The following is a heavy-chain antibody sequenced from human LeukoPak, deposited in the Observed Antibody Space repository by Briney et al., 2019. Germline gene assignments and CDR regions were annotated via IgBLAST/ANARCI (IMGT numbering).Heavy chain of an antibody. CDR3: ARDLRSSGYYAFDY. V-gene: IGHV3-7*01. Sequence: PGGSLRLSCAASGFTFSTYYMSWVRQAPGTGQEWVANIKQDGSEKYYVDSVKGRFTISRDNAKNSLYLQMNSLRAEDTAVYYCARDLRSSGYYAFDYWGQGTLVTVSS. CDR1: GFTFSTYY. CDR2: IKQDGSEK. D-gene: IGHD3-22*01. J-gene: IGHJ4*02.